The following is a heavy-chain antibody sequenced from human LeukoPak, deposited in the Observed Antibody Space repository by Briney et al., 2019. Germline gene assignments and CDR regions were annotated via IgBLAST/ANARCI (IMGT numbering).Heavy chain of an antibody. CDR3: ARNRGEGSGNSDY. V-gene: IGHV3-7*05. Sequence: PGGSLRLSCAASGFTFSNLWMDWVRQAPGKGLEWVASIKSDGSRQYYLNSVKGRFTVSRDNAKNFLYLQMNSLRTEDTAIYYCARNRGEGSGNSDYWGQGTLVAVSS. CDR1: GFTFSNLW. D-gene: IGHD3-22*01. CDR2: IKSDGSRQ. J-gene: IGHJ4*02.